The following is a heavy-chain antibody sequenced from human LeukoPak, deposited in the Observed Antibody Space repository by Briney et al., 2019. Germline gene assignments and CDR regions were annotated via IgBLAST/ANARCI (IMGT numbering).Heavy chain of an antibody. CDR1: GGSISSSSYY. D-gene: IGHD6-13*01. CDR3: ARTASVSSWFNY. Sequence: KSSETLSLTCTVSGGSISSSSYYWGWIRQPPGKGLEWIGSIYYSGSTYYNPSLKSRVTISVDTSKNQFSLKLSSVTAADTAVYYCARTASVSSWFNYWGQGTLVTVSS. J-gene: IGHJ4*02. CDR2: IYYSGST. V-gene: IGHV4-39*07.